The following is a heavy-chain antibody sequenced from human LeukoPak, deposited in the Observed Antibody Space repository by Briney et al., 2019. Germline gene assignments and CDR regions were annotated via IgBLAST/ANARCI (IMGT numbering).Heavy chain of an antibody. CDR1: GGSITRYY. CDR2: VYYSGST. V-gene: IGHV4-59*08. J-gene: IGHJ3*02. Sequence: SETLSLTCTVSGGSITRYYWSWIRQPPGKGLEWIGFVYYSGSTNYNPSLKSRVTISVDTSKNQFSLKLSSVTAADTAVYYCARRGGGGGAFDIWGQGTMVTFSS. D-gene: IGHD3-16*01. CDR3: ARRGGGGGAFDI.